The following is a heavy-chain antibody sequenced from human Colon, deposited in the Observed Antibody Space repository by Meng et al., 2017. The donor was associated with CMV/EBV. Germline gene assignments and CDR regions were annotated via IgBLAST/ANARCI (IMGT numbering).Heavy chain of an antibody. J-gene: IGHJ6*02. CDR2: MSRDGKYK. Sequence: GESLKISCAAAGFTLSNYGVHWVRQAPGKGLEWVASMSRDGKYKYYADSVKGRFTISRDNSEHTVYLQLNSLRVDDTAVYFCARHGSGWNTYSVDIWGQGTTVTVSS. CDR1: GFTLSNYG. D-gene: IGHD6-19*01. V-gene: IGHV3-30*14. CDR3: ARHGSGWNTYSVDI.